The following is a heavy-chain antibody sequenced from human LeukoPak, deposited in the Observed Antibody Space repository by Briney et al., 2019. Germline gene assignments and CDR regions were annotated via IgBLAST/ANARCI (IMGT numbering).Heavy chain of an antibody. CDR2: INPNSGGT. D-gene: IGHD1-26*01. CDR1: GYTFTSYD. Sequence: GASVKVSCKASGYTFTSYDINWVRQAPGQGLEWMGWINPNSGGTNYAQKFQGRVTMTRDTSISTAYMELSRLRSDDTAVYYCATDRVPLRLYLSGSYDYWGQGTPVTVSS. J-gene: IGHJ4*02. CDR3: ATDRVPLRLYLSGSYDY. V-gene: IGHV1-2*02.